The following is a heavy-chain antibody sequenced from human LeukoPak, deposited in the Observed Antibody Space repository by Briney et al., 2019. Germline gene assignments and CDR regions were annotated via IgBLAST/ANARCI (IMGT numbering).Heavy chain of an antibody. CDR1: GLTFSYSF. CDR2: SRNKADSYTA. J-gene: IGHJ4*02. Sequence: PGGSLRLSCSASGLTFSYSFMSWVRRAPGKGLEWVGRSRNKADSYTAEYAASVKGRFTISRDESKNSLYLQISSREPEDAAVYYCGTSSWYRLAYWGQGSLVTVSS. D-gene: IGHD6-13*01. V-gene: IGHV3-72*01. CDR3: GTSSWYRLAY.